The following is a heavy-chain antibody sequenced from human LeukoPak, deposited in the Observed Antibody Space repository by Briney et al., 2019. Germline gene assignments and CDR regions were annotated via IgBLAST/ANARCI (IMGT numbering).Heavy chain of an antibody. D-gene: IGHD3-22*01. CDR1: GFTFSSYA. V-gene: IGHV3-64*01. CDR3: AREADSSSYYYYFDY. Sequence: GGSLRLSCAASGFTFSSYAMHWVRQAPGRGLEYVSAISSNGGSTYYANSVKGRFTISRDNSKNTLYLQMGSLRAEDMAVYYCAREADSSSYYYYFDYWGKGTPVTVSS. CDR2: ISSNGGST. J-gene: IGHJ4*02.